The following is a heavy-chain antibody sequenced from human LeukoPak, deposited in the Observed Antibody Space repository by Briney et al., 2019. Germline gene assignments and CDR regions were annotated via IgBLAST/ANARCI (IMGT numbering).Heavy chain of an antibody. D-gene: IGHD3-10*01. Sequence: GASVKVSCKASGGTFSSYIISWVRQAPGQGLEWMGRIIPILGIANYAQKFQGRVTITADKSTSTAYMELSSLRSEDTAVYYCARELAQYGSEQNWGQGTLVTVSS. CDR1: GGTFSSYI. CDR3: ARELAQYGSEQN. V-gene: IGHV1-69*04. CDR2: IIPILGIA. J-gene: IGHJ4*02.